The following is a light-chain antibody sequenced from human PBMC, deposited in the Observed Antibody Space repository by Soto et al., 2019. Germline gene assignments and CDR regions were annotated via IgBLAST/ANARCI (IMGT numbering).Light chain of an antibody. J-gene: IGKJ1*01. V-gene: IGKV3-20*01. CDR2: GAS. CDR1: QSVDAIF. Sequence: ETVLTQSPGTLSLSPGDRATLSCRASQSVDAIFLAWYQQRPGQAPRLLIRGASRRATGIPDRFSGSGSGTDFTLTISRLEPEDFAVYYCQQCGSSPWTFGQGTKVDIK. CDR3: QQCGSSPWT.